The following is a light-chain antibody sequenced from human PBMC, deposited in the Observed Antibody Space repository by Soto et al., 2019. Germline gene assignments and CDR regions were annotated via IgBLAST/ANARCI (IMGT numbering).Light chain of an antibody. V-gene: IGKV1-39*01. J-gene: IGKJ1*01. Sequence: DIQLTQSPSSLSATVGDRVTITCRPSQTIGKYLNWYQQEPGKAPKLLIYDTSYLQSGVPSRFSGSGSGTDFLLTINNLQPEDFATYYCLQASTFPRTFGQGTKV. CDR1: QTIGKY. CDR2: DTS. CDR3: LQASTFPRT.